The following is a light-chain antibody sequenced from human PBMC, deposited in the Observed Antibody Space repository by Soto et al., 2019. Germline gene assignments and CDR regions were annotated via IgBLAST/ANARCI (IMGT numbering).Light chain of an antibody. V-gene: IGLV2-14*01. Sequence: QSVLTQPASVSGSPGQSITISCSGTSSDVGGYNYASWYQQNPGTAPKLLIYDVSNRPSGVSHRFSGSKSGNTASLTISGLQAGDEADYYCSSYRSSRTYVFGTGTKVTVL. CDR1: SSDVGGYNY. CDR2: DVS. CDR3: SSYRSSRTYV. J-gene: IGLJ1*01.